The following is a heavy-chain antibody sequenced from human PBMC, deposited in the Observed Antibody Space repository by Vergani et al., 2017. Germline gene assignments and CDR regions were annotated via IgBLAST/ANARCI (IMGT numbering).Heavy chain of an antibody. CDR3: ASLGIPLVYYYYGMDV. J-gene: IGHJ6*02. CDR1: GFTFSSYA. Sequence: QVQLVESGGGVVQPGRSLRLSCAASGFTFSSYAMHWVRQAPGKGLEWVAVISYDGSNKYYADSVKGRFTISRDNSKNTLYLQMNSLRAEDTAVYYCASLGIPLVYYYYGMDVWGQGTTVTVSS. D-gene: IGHD3-16*01. CDR2: ISYDGSNK. V-gene: IGHV3-30-3*01.